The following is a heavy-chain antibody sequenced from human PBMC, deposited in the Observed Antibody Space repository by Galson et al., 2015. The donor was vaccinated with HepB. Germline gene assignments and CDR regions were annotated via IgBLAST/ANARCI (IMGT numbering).Heavy chain of an antibody. V-gene: IGHV3-30*02. Sequence: SLRLSCAASGFTFSSYGMHWVRQAPGKGLEWVAFIRYDGSNKYYADSVKGRFTISRDNSKNTLYLQMNSLRAEDTAVYYCAKDGGVSSSWYYFDYWGQGTLVTVSS. CDR3: AKDGGVSSSWYYFDY. CDR1: GFTFSSYG. J-gene: IGHJ4*02. D-gene: IGHD6-13*01. CDR2: IRYDGSNK.